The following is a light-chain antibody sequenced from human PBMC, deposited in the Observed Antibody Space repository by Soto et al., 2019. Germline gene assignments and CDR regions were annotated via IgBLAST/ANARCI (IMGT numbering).Light chain of an antibody. CDR3: QQYGSPGLT. CDR2: GAS. Sequence: EIVLTQSPGTLSLSPGERATLSCRASQSVSSSYLAWYQQKPGQAPRLLIYGASSRATDIPDRFSGSGSGTDFTLTISRLEPEDFAVYYCQQYGSPGLTFGGGTKVEIK. CDR1: QSVSSSY. V-gene: IGKV3-20*01. J-gene: IGKJ4*01.